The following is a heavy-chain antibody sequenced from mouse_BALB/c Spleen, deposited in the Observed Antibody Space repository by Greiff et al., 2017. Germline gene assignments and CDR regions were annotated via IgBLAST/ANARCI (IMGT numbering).Heavy chain of an antibody. V-gene: IGHV14-3*02. CDR1: GFNIKDTY. CDR2: IDTANGNT. D-gene: IGHD1-1*01. Sequence: EVQLQQSGAELVKPGASVKLSCTASGFNIKDTYMHWVKQRPEQGLEWIGRIDTANGNTKYDPKFQGKATITADTSSNTAYLQLSSLTSEDTAVYYCARSTYGRGAMDYWGQGTSVTVSA. CDR3: ARSTYGRGAMDY. J-gene: IGHJ4*01.